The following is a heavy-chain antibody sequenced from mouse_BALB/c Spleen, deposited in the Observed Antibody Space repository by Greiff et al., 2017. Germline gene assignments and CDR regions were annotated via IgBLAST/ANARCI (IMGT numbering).Heavy chain of an antibody. CDR3: ARDYYDGSSSFDY. Sequence: VQLQQSGPELVKPGASVKISCKASGYSFTGYYMHWVKQSHVKSLEWIGRINPYNGATSYNQNFKDKASLTVDKSSSTAYMELHSLTSEDSAVYYCARDYYDGSSSFDYWGQGTTLTVSS. J-gene: IGHJ2*01. CDR1: GYSFTGYY. CDR2: INPYNGAT. V-gene: IGHV1-31*01. D-gene: IGHD1-1*01.